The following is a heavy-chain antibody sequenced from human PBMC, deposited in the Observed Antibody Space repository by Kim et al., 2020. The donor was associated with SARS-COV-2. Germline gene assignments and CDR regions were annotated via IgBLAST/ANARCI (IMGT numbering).Heavy chain of an antibody. Sequence: ADSVKGRFTISRDNAKNSLYLQMNSLRAEDTAVYYCARDRCSGGSCYHAYWGQGTLVTVSS. V-gene: IGHV3-21*01. CDR3: ARDRCSGGSCYHAY. D-gene: IGHD2-15*01. J-gene: IGHJ4*02.